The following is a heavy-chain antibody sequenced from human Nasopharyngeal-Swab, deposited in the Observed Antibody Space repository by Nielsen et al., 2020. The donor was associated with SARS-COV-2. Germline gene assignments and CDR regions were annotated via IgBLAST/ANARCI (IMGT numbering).Heavy chain of an antibody. CDR3: VRPEGVATSFKYYFQYGMDV. CDR2: IYPRDSDT. J-gene: IGHJ6*02. CDR1: GYSFTSYW. D-gene: IGHD5-12*01. V-gene: IGHV5-51*01. Sequence: GESLKISCKGSGYSFTSYWIAWVRQMPGKGLEWMGIIYPRDSDTRSSPSFQGQVTISADKSISTAYLQWSSLKASDTAMCYCVRPEGVATSFKYYFQYGMDVWGQGTMVTVPS.